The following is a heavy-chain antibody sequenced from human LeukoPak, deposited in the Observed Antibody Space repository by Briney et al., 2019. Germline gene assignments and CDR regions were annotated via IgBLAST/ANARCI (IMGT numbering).Heavy chain of an antibody. Sequence: PSETLSLTCTVSGASVSNFCWAWIRQPPGQGLEWIAYMSDSGSTKYNPSLKSRVTMSVDTSKNQFSLKLSSVTAADTAVYYCAKVPHGDYAVDYWGQGTLVTVSS. CDR1: GASVSNFC. CDR2: MSDSGST. V-gene: IGHV4-59*02. D-gene: IGHD4-17*01. CDR3: AKVPHGDYAVDY. J-gene: IGHJ4*02.